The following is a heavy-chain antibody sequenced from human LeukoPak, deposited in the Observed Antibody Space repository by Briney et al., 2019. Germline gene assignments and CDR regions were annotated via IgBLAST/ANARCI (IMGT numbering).Heavy chain of an antibody. CDR2: IYHSGST. Sequence: SETLSLTCTVSGGSISSYYWSWIRQAPGKGLEWIGYIYHSGSTNYNPSLKSRVSISVDKSKNQFSLKLSSVTAADTAVYYCARGNGSNSFDYGGEGSLATVSS. CDR1: GGSISSYY. D-gene: IGHD4-23*01. CDR3: ARGNGSNSFDY. V-gene: IGHV4-59*01. J-gene: IGHJ4*02.